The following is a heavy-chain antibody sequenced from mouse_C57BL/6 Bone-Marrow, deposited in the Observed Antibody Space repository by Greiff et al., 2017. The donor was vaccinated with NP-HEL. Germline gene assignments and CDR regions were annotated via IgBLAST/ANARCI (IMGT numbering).Heavy chain of an antibody. J-gene: IGHJ1*03. Sequence: QVQLKESGPELVKPGASVKISCKASGYSFTSYYIHWVKQRPGQGLEWIGWIYPGSGNTKYNEKFKGKATLTADTSSSTAYMQLSSLTSEDSAVYYCARSESNWYFDVWGTGTTVTVSS. CDR2: IYPGSGNT. D-gene: IGHD5-1*01. CDR3: ARSESNWYFDV. CDR1: GYSFTSYY. V-gene: IGHV1-66*01.